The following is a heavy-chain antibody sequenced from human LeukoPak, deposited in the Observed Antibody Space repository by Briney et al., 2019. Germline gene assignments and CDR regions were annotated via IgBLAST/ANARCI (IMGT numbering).Heavy chain of an antibody. CDR1: GYTFTGYY. CDR3: ARDYGSGSYYWVAYYYMDV. J-gene: IGHJ6*03. V-gene: IGHV1-2*02. Sequence: ASVKVSCKASGYTFTGYYMHWVRQAPGQGLEWMGWINPNSGGTNYAQKFQGRVTMTRDTSISTAYMELSRLRSDDTAVYYCARDYGSGSYYWVAYYYMDVWGKGTTVTVSS. CDR2: INPNSGGT. D-gene: IGHD3-10*01.